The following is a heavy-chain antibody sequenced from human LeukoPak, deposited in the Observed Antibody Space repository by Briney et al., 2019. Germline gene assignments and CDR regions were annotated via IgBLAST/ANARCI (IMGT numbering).Heavy chain of an antibody. CDR3: AKDKDPYYYYYYMDV. CDR2: ISWNSGSI. V-gene: IGHV3-9*01. Sequence: GGSLRLSCAASGFTFDDYAMHWVRQAPGKGLEWVSGISWNSGSIGYADSVKGRFTISRDNAKNSLYLQMNSLRAEDTALYYCAKDKDPYYYYYYMDVWGKGTTVTISS. J-gene: IGHJ6*03. CDR1: GFTFDDYA.